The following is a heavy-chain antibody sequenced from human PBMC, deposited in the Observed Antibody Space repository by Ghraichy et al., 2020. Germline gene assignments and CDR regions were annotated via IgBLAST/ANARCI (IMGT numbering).Heavy chain of an antibody. V-gene: IGHV3-9*01. J-gene: IGHJ4*02. Sequence: SLNISCAASGFTFNDYAMHWVRQAPGKGLEWVSGISWNSGTIGYADSVKGRFTISRDNAKNSLYLQMNSLRPEDTALYYCAKDFGSGWVYWGQGTLVTVSS. CDR1: GFTFNDYA. CDR3: AKDFGSGWVY. D-gene: IGHD6-19*01. CDR2: ISWNSGTI.